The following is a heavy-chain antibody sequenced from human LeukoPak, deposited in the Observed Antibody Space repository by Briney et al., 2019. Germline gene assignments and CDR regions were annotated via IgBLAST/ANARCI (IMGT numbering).Heavy chain of an antibody. CDR3: ARERCSGGSCFLDY. CDR1: GFTVSSNY. V-gene: IGHV3-66*01. J-gene: IGHJ4*02. Sequence: GGSLRLSCAASGFTVSSNYMGWVRQAPGKGLEWVSVIYSGGSTYYADSVKGRFTISRDNSKNTLYLQMNTLRAEDTAVYYCARERCSGGSCFLDYWGQGTLVTVSS. D-gene: IGHD2-15*01. CDR2: IYSGGST.